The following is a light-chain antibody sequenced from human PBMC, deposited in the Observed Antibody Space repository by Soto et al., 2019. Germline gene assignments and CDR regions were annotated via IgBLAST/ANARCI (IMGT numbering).Light chain of an antibody. V-gene: IGLV1-44*01. Sequence: QSVLTQPPSASGTPGQRVTISCSGSSSNIGSNTVNWYQQVPGTAPKLLIYSNNKRPSGVPDRFSGSKSGTSASLAISGLQSEDEADYYCAAWDDSLNSVVFGGGTKVTVL. J-gene: IGLJ2*01. CDR3: AAWDDSLNSVV. CDR2: SNN. CDR1: SSNIGSNT.